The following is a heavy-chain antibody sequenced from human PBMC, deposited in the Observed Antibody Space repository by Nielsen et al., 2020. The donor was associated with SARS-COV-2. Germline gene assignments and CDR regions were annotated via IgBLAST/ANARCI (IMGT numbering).Heavy chain of an antibody. CDR3: ARDGPTRATATDY. CDR2: ISYDANNK. V-gene: IGHV3-30*03. Sequence: GESLPISCAASGFSFSNYGIHWVRQAPGKGLEWVAFISYDANNKYYSDSVKGRFTISRDNSKNTLFLQMNSLRPEDTAVYFCARDGPTRATATDYWGQGTLVTVS. D-gene: IGHD2-2*01. J-gene: IGHJ4*02. CDR1: GFSFSNYG.